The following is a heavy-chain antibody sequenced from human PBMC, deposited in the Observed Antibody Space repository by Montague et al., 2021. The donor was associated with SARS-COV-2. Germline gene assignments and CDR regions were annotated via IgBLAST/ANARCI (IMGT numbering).Heavy chain of an antibody. V-gene: IGHV4-61*01. D-gene: IGHD3-22*01. CDR1: GGSVSSGSYF. CDR3: ARTRFESRGYYIQPFDY. J-gene: IGHJ4*02. CDR2: KYYSGST. Sequence: SETLSLTCTVSGGSVSSGSYFWNWIRQPPGKGLEWIGYKYYSGSTDYNPSLKSRVTISVDKSKNQFSLKLTSVTAADTAVYYCARTRFESRGYYIQPFDYWGQGTLVTVSS.